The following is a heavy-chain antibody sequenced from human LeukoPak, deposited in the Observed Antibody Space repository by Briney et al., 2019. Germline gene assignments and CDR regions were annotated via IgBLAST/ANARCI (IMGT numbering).Heavy chain of an antibody. J-gene: IGHJ4*02. Sequence: GGSLRLSCAASGFTVSSNYMSWVRQAPGKGLEWVSVIYSGDSTYYADSVKGRFTISRDNSKNTVYLQMNSLRAGDTAVYYCARGKWNYPFDYWGQGTLVTVSS. CDR1: GFTVSSNY. CDR3: ARGKWNYPFDY. V-gene: IGHV3-53*01. D-gene: IGHD1-7*01. CDR2: IYSGDST.